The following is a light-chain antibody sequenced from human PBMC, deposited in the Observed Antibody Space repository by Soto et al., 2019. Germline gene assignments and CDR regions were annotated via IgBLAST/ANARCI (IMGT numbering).Light chain of an antibody. Sequence: SVLTQPASVSGSPGQSITISCTGASSDVGGYNYVSWYQLHPGKAPKLMIYEVSNRPSGVSNRFSGSKSGNTASLTISGLQAEDEADYFCSSYTSDTTPYVFGSGTKVTVL. CDR3: SSYTSDTTPYV. V-gene: IGLV2-14*01. CDR1: SSDVGGYNY. CDR2: EVS. J-gene: IGLJ1*01.